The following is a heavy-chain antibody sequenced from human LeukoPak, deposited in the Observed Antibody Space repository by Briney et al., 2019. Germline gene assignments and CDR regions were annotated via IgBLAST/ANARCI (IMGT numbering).Heavy chain of an antibody. V-gene: IGHV4-39*07. CDR3: ASTYYDILTGYYNVAWFDP. CDR2: IFYSGNT. CDR1: GGSISSSTYY. Sequence: SETLSLTCTVSGGSISSSTYYWGWIRQPPGKGLEWIGVIFYSGNTFYNPSHRSRVTISVDTSKNQFSLNLRSVTAADTAVYYCASTYYDILTGYYNVAWFDPWGQGTLVTVSS. D-gene: IGHD3-9*01. J-gene: IGHJ5*02.